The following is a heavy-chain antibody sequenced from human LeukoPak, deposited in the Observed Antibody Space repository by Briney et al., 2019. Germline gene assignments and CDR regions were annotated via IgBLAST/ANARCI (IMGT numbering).Heavy chain of an antibody. J-gene: IGHJ4*02. Sequence: PSETLSLTCTVSGGSISSSSYYWGWIRQPPGKGLEWIGSIYYSGSTYYNPSLKSRVTISVDTSKNQFSLKLSSVTAADTAVYYCARSPLNSSSWYAAYYFDYWGQGTLVTVSS. V-gene: IGHV4-39*01. CDR1: GGSISSSSYY. CDR3: ARSPLNSSSWYAAYYFDY. CDR2: IYYSGST. D-gene: IGHD6-13*01.